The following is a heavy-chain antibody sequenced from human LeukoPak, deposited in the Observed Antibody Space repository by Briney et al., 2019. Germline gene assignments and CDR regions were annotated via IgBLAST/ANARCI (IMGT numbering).Heavy chain of an antibody. J-gene: IGHJ4*02. Sequence: GGSLRLSCAASGFTFSSYSMNWVRQAPGKELEWVSSISSSSSYIYYADSVKGRFTISRDNAKNSLYLQMNSLRAEDTAVYYCARDGERGYYFDYWGQGTLVTVSS. D-gene: IGHD1-26*01. V-gene: IGHV3-21*01. CDR2: ISSSSSYI. CDR1: GFTFSSYS. CDR3: ARDGERGYYFDY.